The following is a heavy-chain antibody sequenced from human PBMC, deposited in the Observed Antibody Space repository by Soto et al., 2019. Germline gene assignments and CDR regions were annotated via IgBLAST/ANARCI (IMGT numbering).Heavy chain of an antibody. Sequence: SETLSLTCTVSGGSISSGGYYWSWIRQHPGKGLEWIGYIYYSGSTYYNPSLKSRVTISVDTSKNQFSLKLSSVTAADTAVYYCATLIKPMVVAALNYYYYYYMDVWGKGTTVTVSS. J-gene: IGHJ6*03. CDR3: ATLIKPMVVAALNYYYYYYMDV. V-gene: IGHV4-31*03. D-gene: IGHD2-15*01. CDR1: GGSISSGGYY. CDR2: IYYSGST.